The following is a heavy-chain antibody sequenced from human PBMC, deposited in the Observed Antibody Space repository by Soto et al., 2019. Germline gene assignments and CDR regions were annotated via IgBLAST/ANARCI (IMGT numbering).Heavy chain of an antibody. Sequence: SETLSLTCTVSGGSISSGGYYWSWIRQHPGKGLEWIGYIYYSGSTYYNPSLKSRVTISVDTSKNQFSLKLSSVTAADTAVYYCARGRVGAAALRPSGQATLVTVSS. CDR2: IYYSGST. CDR3: ARGRVGAAALRP. CDR1: GGSISSGGYY. J-gene: IGHJ5*02. V-gene: IGHV4-31*03. D-gene: IGHD6-13*01.